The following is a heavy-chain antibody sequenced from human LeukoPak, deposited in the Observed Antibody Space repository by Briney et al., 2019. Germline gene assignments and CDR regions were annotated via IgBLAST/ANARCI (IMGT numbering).Heavy chain of an antibody. Sequence: GASVKVSCKASGGTFSSYTISWVRQAPGQGLEWMGRIIPILGIANYAQKFQGRVTITADKSTSTAYMELSSLRSEDTAVYYCARDRCGGDCSDYYFDYWGQGTLVTVSS. D-gene: IGHD2-21*01. J-gene: IGHJ4*02. CDR3: ARDRCGGDCSDYYFDY. V-gene: IGHV1-69*04. CDR1: GGTFSSYT. CDR2: IIPILGIA.